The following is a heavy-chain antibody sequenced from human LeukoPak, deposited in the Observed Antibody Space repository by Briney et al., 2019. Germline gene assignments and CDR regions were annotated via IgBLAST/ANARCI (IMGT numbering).Heavy chain of an antibody. Sequence: WASVKVSCKASGYFFPTNGISWVRQAPAQGLEWVGWISAYNGNTKYAQKFQGRVTMTTETSTSTAYMELRSLRSDDTAVYYCARDRSATSSRTRYCSSTSCDDAFDIWGQGTMVTVSS. CDR2: ISAYNGNT. D-gene: IGHD2-2*01. CDR3: ARDRSATSSRTRYCSSTSCDDAFDI. V-gene: IGHV1-18*01. CDR1: GYFFPTNG. J-gene: IGHJ3*02.